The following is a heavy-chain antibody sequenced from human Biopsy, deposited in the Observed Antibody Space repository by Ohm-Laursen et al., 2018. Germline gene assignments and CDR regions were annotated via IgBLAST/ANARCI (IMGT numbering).Heavy chain of an antibody. V-gene: IGHV4-59*01. CDR1: GASIEEYY. D-gene: IGHD2-2*01. J-gene: IGHJ6*02. CDR3: ARDKITYCTSTSCDYFGMDV. CDR2: INYRGNT. Sequence: SETLSLTCTVSGASIEEYYWTWIRQAPGKTLEWIASINYRGNTNYNPSLKSRVTMSAYTSTNQFSLKLTSVTAADTAVYYCARDKITYCTSTSCDYFGMDVWGQGTTVTVSS.